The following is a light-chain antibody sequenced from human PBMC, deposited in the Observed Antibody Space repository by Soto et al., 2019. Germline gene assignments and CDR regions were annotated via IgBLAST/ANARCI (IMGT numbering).Light chain of an antibody. J-gene: IGKJ2*01. CDR1: QSVLYSSNNKNY. V-gene: IGKV4-1*01. Sequence: DIVMTQSPDSLAVSLGERATINCKSSQSVLYSSNNKNYLAWYQQRPGQLPKLLIYWASTRESGVPDRFSGSGSGTDFTLTITSLQAEDVAVYYGQQYESTPPTFGQGTKLEIK. CDR2: WAS. CDR3: QQYESTPPT.